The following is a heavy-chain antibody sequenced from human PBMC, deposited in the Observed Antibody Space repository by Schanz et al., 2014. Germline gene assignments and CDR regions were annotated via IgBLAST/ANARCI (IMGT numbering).Heavy chain of an antibody. Sequence: KLVESGGGLVQPGRSLRLSCAASGFTFNYAWMNWVRQAPGKGLEWVARIKSESDGGTTDYAAPVQGRFTISRDDSKSTLYLQMNSLKTEDTAVYYCTTPDYYGSGSYSDAFDIWGQGTKVTVSS. CDR3: TTPDYYGSGSYSDAFDI. J-gene: IGHJ3*02. V-gene: IGHV3-15*01. CDR1: GFTFNYAW. CDR2: IKSESDGGTT. D-gene: IGHD3-10*01.